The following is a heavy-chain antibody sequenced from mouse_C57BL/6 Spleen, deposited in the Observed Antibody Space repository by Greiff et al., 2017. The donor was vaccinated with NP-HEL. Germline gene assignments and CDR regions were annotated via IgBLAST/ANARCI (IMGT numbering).Heavy chain of an antibody. CDR2: IRSKSNNYAT. CDR3: WRSGYYGSSPYYAMDY. V-gene: IGHV10-1*01. D-gene: IGHD1-1*01. CDR1: GFSFNTYA. Sequence: DVHLVESGGGLVQPKGSLKLSCAASGFSFNTYAMNWVRQAPGKGLEWVARIRSKSNNYATYYADSVKDRFTISRDDSESMLYLQMNNLKTEDTAMYYCWRSGYYGSSPYYAMDYWGQGTSVTVSS. J-gene: IGHJ4*01.